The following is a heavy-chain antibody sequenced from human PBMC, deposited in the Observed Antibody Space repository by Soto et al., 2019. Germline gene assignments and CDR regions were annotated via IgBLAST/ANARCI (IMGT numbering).Heavy chain of an antibody. CDR3: AAFSLRGGPLSDFWSGYPNAFDI. CDR1: GFTFSSYS. V-gene: IGHV3-21*01. J-gene: IGHJ3*02. D-gene: IGHD3-3*01. CDR2: ISSSSSYI. Sequence: GGSLRLSCAASGFTFSSYSMNWVRQAPGKGLEWVSSISSSSSYIYYADSVKGRFTISRDNAKNSLYLQMNSLRAEDTAVYYCAAFSLRGGPLSDFWSGYPNAFDIWGQGTMVTVSS.